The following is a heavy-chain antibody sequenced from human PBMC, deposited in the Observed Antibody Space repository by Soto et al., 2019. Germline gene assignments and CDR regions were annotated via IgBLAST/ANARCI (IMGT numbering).Heavy chain of an antibody. J-gene: IGHJ6*02. CDR2: INPNSGGT. V-gene: IGHV1-2*04. CDR1: GYTFTGYY. CDR3: ARSPLGATEYYYYGMDV. Sequence: GASVKVSCKASGYTFTGYYMHWVRQAPGQGPEWMGWINPNSGGTNYAQKFQGWVTMTRDTSTSTAYMELRRLRSDDTAVYYCARSPLGATEYYYYGMDVWGQGTTVTVSS. D-gene: IGHD1-26*01.